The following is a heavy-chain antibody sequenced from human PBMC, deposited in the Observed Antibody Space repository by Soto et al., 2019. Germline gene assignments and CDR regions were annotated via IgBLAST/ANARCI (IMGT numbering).Heavy chain of an antibody. V-gene: IGHV4-59*01. CDR2: IYYSGST. CDR1: GGSISSYY. D-gene: IGHD6-13*01. CDR3: ARVLAAAGIPFDY. J-gene: IGHJ4*02. Sequence: SETLSLTCTVSGGSISSYYWSWIRQPPGKRLEWIGYIYYSGSTNYNPSLKSRVTISVDTSKNQFSLKRSSVTAADTAVYYCARVLAAAGIPFDYWGQGTLVTVSS.